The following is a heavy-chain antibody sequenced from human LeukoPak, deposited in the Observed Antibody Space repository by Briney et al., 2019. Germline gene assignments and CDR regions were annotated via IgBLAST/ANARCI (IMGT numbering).Heavy chain of an antibody. V-gene: IGHV4-59*08. D-gene: IGHD6-19*01. Sequence: PSETLSLTCSVSGGSISSLYWSWIRQPPGKGLEWIGYIYYTGSTNYNPSLKSRVTMFVDMSKNQFSLRLSSVTAADTAVYYCARAYSSGPSFDYWGQGTLVTVSS. J-gene: IGHJ4*02. CDR1: GGSISSLY. CDR2: IYYTGST. CDR3: ARAYSSGPSFDY.